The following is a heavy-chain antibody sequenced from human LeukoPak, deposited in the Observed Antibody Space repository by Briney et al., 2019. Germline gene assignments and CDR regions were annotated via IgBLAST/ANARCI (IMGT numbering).Heavy chain of an antibody. Sequence: SETLSLTCAVYGGSFSGYYWSWIRQPPGKGLEWIGEINHSGSTNYNPSLKSRVTISVDTSKNQFSLKLSSVTAADTAVYYCARGVATMVWFDPWGQGTLVTVSS. CDR2: INHSGST. J-gene: IGHJ5*02. V-gene: IGHV4-34*01. CDR3: ARGVATMVWFDP. CDR1: GGSFSGYY. D-gene: IGHD4/OR15-4a*01.